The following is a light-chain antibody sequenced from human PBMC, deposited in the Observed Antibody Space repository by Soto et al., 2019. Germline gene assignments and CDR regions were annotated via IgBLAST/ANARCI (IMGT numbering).Light chain of an antibody. Sequence: DIQMTQSTSTLSASVGDRVTITCRASQSVDTCLAWYQQKPGKAPHLLIYKASSLETGVPSRFGGSGSVTEFTLTISSLQPDDLATYYCQQFYRYPWTFGQGTKVEIK. J-gene: IGKJ1*01. CDR1: QSVDTC. CDR3: QQFYRYPWT. V-gene: IGKV1-5*03. CDR2: KAS.